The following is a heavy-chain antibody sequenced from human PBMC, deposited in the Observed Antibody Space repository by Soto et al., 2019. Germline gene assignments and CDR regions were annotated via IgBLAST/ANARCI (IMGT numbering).Heavy chain of an antibody. V-gene: IGHV4-59*01. CDR1: GGSISSYY. CDR3: ASSYYYDSSGYYFTHFDP. J-gene: IGHJ5*02. D-gene: IGHD3-22*01. Sequence: PSETLSLTCTVSGGSISSYYWSWIRQPPGKXLEWIGYIYYSGSTNYNPSLKSRVTISVDMSKNQFSLKLSSVTAADTAVYYCASSYYYDSSGYYFTHFDPWGQGTLVTVSS. CDR2: IYYSGST.